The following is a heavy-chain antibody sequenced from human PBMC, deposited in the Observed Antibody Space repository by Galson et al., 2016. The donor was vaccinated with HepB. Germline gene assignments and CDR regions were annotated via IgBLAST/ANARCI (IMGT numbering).Heavy chain of an antibody. V-gene: IGHV4-34*01. CDR1: GGSFSGYY. D-gene: IGHD3-3*01. J-gene: IGHJ5*02. CDR2: INDGGTT. Sequence: SETLSLTCAVSGGSFSGYYWGWFRQPPGKGLAWIGEINDGGTTTYNMSLKSRLTMSVDTSKNHFSLRLTSVTAADTAVYYGARGQSSDFWSAYYGKNWFEPWSQGTLVTVSS. CDR3: ARGQSSDFWSAYYGKNWFEP.